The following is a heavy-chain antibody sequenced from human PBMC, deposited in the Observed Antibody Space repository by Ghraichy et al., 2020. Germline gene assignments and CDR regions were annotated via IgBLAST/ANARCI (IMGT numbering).Heavy chain of an antibody. Sequence: GESLNISCKGSGYRFTSSWIGWVRQMPGKGLDWMGIIFPADSDTRDSPSFQGQVTISADKSISPAYLQWRSLKASDTAVYYCARPCSGGGCCSGYDYWVQGTLVSVSA. D-gene: IGHD2-15*01. V-gene: IGHV5-51*01. CDR1: GYRFTSSW. CDR3: ARPCSGGGCCSGYDY. CDR2: IFPADSDT. J-gene: IGHJ4*02.